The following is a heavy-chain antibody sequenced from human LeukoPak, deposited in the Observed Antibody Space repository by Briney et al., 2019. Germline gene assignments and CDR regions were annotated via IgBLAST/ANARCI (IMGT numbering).Heavy chain of an antibody. J-gene: IGHJ3*02. CDR3: ASFSQSGAFDI. D-gene: IGHD3-10*01. CDR2: IYYSGST. CDR1: GGSISSSRYY. Sequence: PSETLSLTCTVSGGSISSSRYYWAWVRQPPGKGLEWIGNIYYSGSTYSNPSLKSRVTIFVDTSKNQFSLKLSAVTAADTAVYYCASFSQSGAFDIWGQGTVVTVSS. V-gene: IGHV4-39*01.